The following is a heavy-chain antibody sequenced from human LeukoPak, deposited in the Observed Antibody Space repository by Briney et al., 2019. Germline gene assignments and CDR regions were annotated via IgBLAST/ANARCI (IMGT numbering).Heavy chain of an antibody. Sequence: SETLSLTCTVSGGSISSSYYWNWIRQPPGKGLEWIGYIYYSGSTNYNPSLKSRVTMSVDKSKNQFFLNLTSVTAADTATYFCARAPRAYCSATGSCFQDDWGQGTLVIVSS. CDR1: GGSISSSYY. CDR3: ARAPRAYCSATGSCFQDD. CDR2: IYYSGST. D-gene: IGHD2-15*01. J-gene: IGHJ4*02. V-gene: IGHV4-61*05.